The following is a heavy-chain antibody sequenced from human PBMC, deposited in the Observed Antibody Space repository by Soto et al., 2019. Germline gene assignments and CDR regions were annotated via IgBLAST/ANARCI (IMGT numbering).Heavy chain of an antibody. CDR3: ARLRNILTGYPGRFDC. D-gene: IGHD3-9*01. V-gene: IGHV4-59*01. Sequence: QVQLQESGPGLVKPSETLSLTCTVSGGSISTYYWCWIRQPPGKGLEWIGYIYYSGSTHYNPSLKRRDTNSVDQPKTQCALKLSSVTAADTAVYYCARLRNILTGYPGRFDCWGQGTLVTVSS. CDR1: GGSISTYY. CDR2: IYYSGST. J-gene: IGHJ4*02.